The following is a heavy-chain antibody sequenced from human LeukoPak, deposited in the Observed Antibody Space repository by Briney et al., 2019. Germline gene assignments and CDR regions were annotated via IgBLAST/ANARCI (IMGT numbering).Heavy chain of an antibody. CDR2: ISAYNGNT. J-gene: IGHJ6*02. CDR1: GYTFTSYG. CDR3: ARAGGEYYYYYYGMDV. D-gene: IGHD3-16*01. Sequence: ASVKVSCKASGYTFTSYGISWVRQAPGQGLEWMGWISAYNGNTNYARKLQGRVTMTTDTSTSTAYMELRSLRSDDTAVYYCARAGGEYYYYYYGMDVWGQGTTVTVSS. V-gene: IGHV1-18*01.